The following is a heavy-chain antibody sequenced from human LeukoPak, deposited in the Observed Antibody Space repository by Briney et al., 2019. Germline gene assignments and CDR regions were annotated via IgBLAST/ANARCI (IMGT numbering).Heavy chain of an antibody. CDR1: GFTFSTYA. J-gene: IGHJ4*02. Sequence: PGGSLRLSCAASGFTFSTYAMYWVRQTPGKGLEYVSALSSNGGTTYYANSVKGRFTISRDNSRNTLYLQMGSLRAEDMAVYYCARSAYSAYEANAALNYWGQRTLVTVSS. D-gene: IGHD5-12*01. V-gene: IGHV3-64*01. CDR2: LSSNGGTT. CDR3: ARSAYSAYEANAALNY.